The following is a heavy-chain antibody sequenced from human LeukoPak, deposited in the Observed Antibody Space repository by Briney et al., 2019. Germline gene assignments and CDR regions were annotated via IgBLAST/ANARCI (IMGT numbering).Heavy chain of an antibody. D-gene: IGHD5-24*01. CDR1: GYTFTSYG. V-gene: IGHV1-18*01. J-gene: IGHJ4*02. Sequence: GAAVKVSCKTSGYTFTSYGISWVRQAPGQGLEWMGWISAYNGNTNYAQKLQGRVTMTTDTSTSTAYMELRSLRSDDTAVYFCARGSRDGYNFDYWGQGTLVTVSS. CDR2: ISAYNGNT. CDR3: ARGSRDGYNFDY.